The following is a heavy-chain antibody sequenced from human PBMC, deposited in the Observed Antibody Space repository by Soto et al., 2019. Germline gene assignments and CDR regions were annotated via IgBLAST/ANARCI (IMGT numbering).Heavy chain of an antibody. Sequence: EVQLVESGGGLVQPGGSLRLSCASSGFIFNSYYMSWVRQAPGEGLEWVANIKPDGSEKYYVDTVEGRFTISRDNARNSLYLQMNSLRAEYTAVCYCVIGWRYGDNHCLNLWGQGTPVTVSS. V-gene: IGHV3-7*03. CDR1: GFIFNSYY. D-gene: IGHD2-21*02. J-gene: IGHJ5*02. CDR2: IKPDGSEK. CDR3: VIGWRYGDNHCLNL.